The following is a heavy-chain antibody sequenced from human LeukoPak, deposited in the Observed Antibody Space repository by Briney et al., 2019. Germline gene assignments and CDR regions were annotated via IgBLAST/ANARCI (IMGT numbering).Heavy chain of an antibody. CDR2: ISWNSGSI. CDR3: AKGRFGGVIVPFDY. Sequence: GRSLRLSCAASGFTFEDYAMHWVRQAPGKGLEWVSGISWNSGSIGYADSVKGRFTISRDNAKNYLYLQMNSLRAEDTALYYCAKGRFGGVIVPFDYWGQGTLVTVSS. D-gene: IGHD3-16*02. CDR1: GFTFEDYA. V-gene: IGHV3-9*01. J-gene: IGHJ4*02.